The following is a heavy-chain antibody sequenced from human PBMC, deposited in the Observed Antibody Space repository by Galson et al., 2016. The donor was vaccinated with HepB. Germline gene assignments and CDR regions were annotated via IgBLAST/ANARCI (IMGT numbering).Heavy chain of an antibody. CDR1: GFSFGDYA. CDR3: NRADYYCGGDCYS. J-gene: IGHJ4*02. V-gene: IGHV3-49*03. D-gene: IGHD2-21*02. CDR2: IRSKGYGGTT. Sequence: SLRLSCAASGFSFGDYAMSWFRQAPGKGLEWVGLIRSKGYGGTTEYAASVKGSFTVSRDDSKSIAHLQMNSLKTEDTAVYYCNRADYYCGGDCYSWGQGTLVTVSS.